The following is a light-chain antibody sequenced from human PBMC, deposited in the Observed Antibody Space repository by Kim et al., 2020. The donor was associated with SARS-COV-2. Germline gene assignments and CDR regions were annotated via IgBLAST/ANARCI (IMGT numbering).Light chain of an antibody. CDR1: PSVTST. Sequence: PGERATPSCRARPSVTSTLAWYQQKPGQAPRLLIYDASNRATAIPVRFSGSGSGTDFTLTISSLEPEDFALYYCQQRSNWPPVITFGQGTRLEIK. J-gene: IGKJ5*01. V-gene: IGKV3-11*01. CDR2: DAS. CDR3: QQRSNWPPVIT.